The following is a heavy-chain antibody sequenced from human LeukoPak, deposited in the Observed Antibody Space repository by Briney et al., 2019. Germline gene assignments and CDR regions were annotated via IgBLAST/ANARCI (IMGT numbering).Heavy chain of an antibody. CDR1: GLSLSDYP. V-gene: IGHV3-30-3*01. Sequence: GGSLRLSCAASGLSLSDYPMHWVRQAPGKGLEWVTLITYDGAFDGGKAYYADSVKGRFTISKDKSKNTLYLQMNSLRAEDTAVYYCARDYYGSGRPMDVWGQGTTVTVSS. CDR3: ARDYYGSGRPMDV. CDR2: ITYDGAFDGGKA. J-gene: IGHJ6*02. D-gene: IGHD3-10*01.